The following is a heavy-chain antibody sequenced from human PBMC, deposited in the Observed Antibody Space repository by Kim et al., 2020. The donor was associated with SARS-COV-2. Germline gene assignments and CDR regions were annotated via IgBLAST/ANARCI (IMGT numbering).Heavy chain of an antibody. V-gene: IGHV1-24*01. Sequence: ASVKVSCKVSGYTLTELSMHWVRQAPGKGLEWMGGFDPEDGETNYAQKFQGRVTITEDTSTDTAYMELSSLRSEDTAVYYCATESPCYCSSTSCYWKRYYSYGMDAWGQGTTVTVSS. J-gene: IGHJ6*02. CDR2: FDPEDGET. CDR1: GYTLTELS. CDR3: ATESPCYCSSTSCYWKRYYSYGMDA. D-gene: IGHD2-2*01.